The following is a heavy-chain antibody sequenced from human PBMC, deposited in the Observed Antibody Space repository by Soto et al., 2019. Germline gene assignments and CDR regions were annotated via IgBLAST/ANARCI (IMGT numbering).Heavy chain of an antibody. J-gene: IGHJ6*02. Sequence: EVQLLQSGGGLVQPGGSLRLSCVGSGFTFSRYAMIWVRQTPGKGLEWVSGIGDRGTTTYYADSVKGRFTISRDNSGNTLFLQMNSLRAEDKAVYYCAKDRIGDYYYYGMDVWGQGTTVTVS. CDR2: IGDRGTTT. V-gene: IGHV3-23*01. CDR3: AKDRIGDYYYYGMDV. CDR1: GFTFSRYA. D-gene: IGHD4-17*01.